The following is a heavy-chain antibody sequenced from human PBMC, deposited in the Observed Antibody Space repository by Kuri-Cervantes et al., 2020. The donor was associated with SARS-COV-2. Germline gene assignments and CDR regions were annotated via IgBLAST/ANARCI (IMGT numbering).Heavy chain of an antibody. CDR3: ARRAYGEQVDYYYMDV. D-gene: IGHD4-17*01. Sequence: GGSLRLSCKGSGYSFTTYWIGWVRQMPGKGLEWMGIIYPGDSDTRYSPSFQGQVTISADKSISTAFLQWSSLKAPDTAIYYCARRAYGEQVDYYYMDVWGKGTTVTVSS. J-gene: IGHJ6*03. V-gene: IGHV5-51*01. CDR2: IYPGDSDT. CDR1: GYSFTTYW.